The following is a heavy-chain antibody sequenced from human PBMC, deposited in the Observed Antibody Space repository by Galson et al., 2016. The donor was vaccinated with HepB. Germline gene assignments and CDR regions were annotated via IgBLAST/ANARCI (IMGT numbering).Heavy chain of an antibody. CDR1: GFTMTTYV. CDR3: ARDAGWSDALDI. Sequence: SLRLSCAASGFTMTTYVIHWLRQAPGKGLEWVAVMSYTGSDKYYTASVKGRFTISRDNSKGTLYLQMDSLRTDDTALYYCARDAGWSDALDIWGQGTMVTAAS. D-gene: IGHD6-19*01. V-gene: IGHV3-30-3*01. CDR2: MSYTGSDK. J-gene: IGHJ3*02.